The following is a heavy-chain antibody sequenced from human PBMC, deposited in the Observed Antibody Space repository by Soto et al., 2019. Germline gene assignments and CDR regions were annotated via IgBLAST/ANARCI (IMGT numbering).Heavy chain of an antibody. J-gene: IGHJ6*03. CDR3: ASGVRITIFGVVPASLSYMDV. Sequence: ASVKVSCKASGYTFTSYYMHWVRQAPGQGLEWMGIINPSGGSTSYAQKFQGRVTMTRDTSTSTVYMELSSLRSEDTAVYYCASGVRITIFGVVPASLSYMDVWGKGTTVTVSS. CDR2: INPSGGST. CDR1: GYTFTSYY. V-gene: IGHV1-46*03. D-gene: IGHD3-3*01.